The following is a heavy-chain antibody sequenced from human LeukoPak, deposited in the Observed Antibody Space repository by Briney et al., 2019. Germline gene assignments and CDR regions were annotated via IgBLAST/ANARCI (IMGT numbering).Heavy chain of an antibody. V-gene: IGHV3-7*01. J-gene: IGHJ4*02. CDR2: IGKDGSWI. CDR1: GFSLSGYW. Sequence: GGSLRLSCTASGFSLSGYWMSWVRQAPGQGLEWVANIGKDGSWIHYADSVKGRFTISRDNAKNSLSLQMNSLRADDTAIYYCARALDFYATDYWGQGTLVTVSS. D-gene: IGHD2/OR15-2a*01. CDR3: ARALDFYATDY.